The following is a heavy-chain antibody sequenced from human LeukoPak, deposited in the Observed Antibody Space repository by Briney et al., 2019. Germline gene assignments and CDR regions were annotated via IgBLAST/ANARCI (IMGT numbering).Heavy chain of an antibody. CDR1: GGSISSSSYY. V-gene: IGHV4-61*02. J-gene: IGHJ3*02. CDR3: AIDDAFDI. Sequence: SETLSLTCTVSGGSISSSSYYWSWIRQPAGKGLEWIGRIYTSGSTNYNPSLKSRVTMSVDTSKNQFSLKLSSVTAADTAVYYCAIDDAFDIWGQGTMVTVSS. CDR2: IYTSGST.